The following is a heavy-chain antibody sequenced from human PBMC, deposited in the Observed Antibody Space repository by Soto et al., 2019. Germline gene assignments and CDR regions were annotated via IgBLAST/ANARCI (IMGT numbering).Heavy chain of an antibody. J-gene: IGHJ5*01. Sequence: DVQLVESGGGLVQPGGSLRLSCAASGFTFSNYWMHWVRQGPGQGLEWVSRINSDGTRKNHAESVKGRLTISRDNAKKTLYLQMNSLTADDTAVYYCARAGHMNAPTPPSWFDSWGQGTLVSVSS. CDR3: ARAGHMNAPTPPSWFDS. D-gene: IGHD2-15*01. CDR2: INSDGTRK. CDR1: GFTFSNYW. V-gene: IGHV3-74*01.